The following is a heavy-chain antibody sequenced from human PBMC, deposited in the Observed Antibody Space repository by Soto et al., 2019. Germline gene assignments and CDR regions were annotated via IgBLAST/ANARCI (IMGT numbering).Heavy chain of an antibody. CDR2: IDPSDSYT. J-gene: IGHJ6*02. V-gene: IGHV5-10-1*01. Sequence: GESLNISCKGSGYSFTSYWISWVRQMPGKGLEWMGRIDPSDSYTNYSPSFQGHVTISADKSISTAYLQWSSLKASDTAMYYCARHPTVTTYHYYGMDVWGQGNTVTV. CDR3: ARHPTVTTYHYYGMDV. D-gene: IGHD4-17*01. CDR1: GYSFTSYW.